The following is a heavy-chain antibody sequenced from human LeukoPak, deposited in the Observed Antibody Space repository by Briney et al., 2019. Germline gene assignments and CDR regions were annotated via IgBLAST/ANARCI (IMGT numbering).Heavy chain of an antibody. V-gene: IGHV3-33*06. CDR1: GFTFSSYG. J-gene: IGHJ3*02. CDR2: IWFDASNK. D-gene: IGHD1-26*01. CDR3: AKDGKRRTLDAFDI. Sequence: GGSLRLSCAASGFTFSSYGMHWVRQAPGKGLEWVAVIWFDASNKYYADSVKGRFTISRDNSKNTLYLQMNSLRAEDTAVYYCAKDGKRRTLDAFDIWGQGTMVTVSS.